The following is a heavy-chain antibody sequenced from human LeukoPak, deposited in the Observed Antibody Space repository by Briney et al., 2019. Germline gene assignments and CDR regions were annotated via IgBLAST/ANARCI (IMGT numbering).Heavy chain of an antibody. J-gene: IGHJ3*02. CDR3: ARDVTIFGVVTSGNAFDI. CDR1: GYTFTSYG. CDR2: ISAYNGNT. Sequence: GASVKVSCKASGYTFTSYGISWVRQAPGQGLEWMGWISAYNGNTNYAQKLQGRVTMTTDTSTSTAYMELRSLRSDDTAVYYCARDVTIFGVVTSGNAFDIWGQGTMVTVSS. D-gene: IGHD3-3*01. V-gene: IGHV1-18*01.